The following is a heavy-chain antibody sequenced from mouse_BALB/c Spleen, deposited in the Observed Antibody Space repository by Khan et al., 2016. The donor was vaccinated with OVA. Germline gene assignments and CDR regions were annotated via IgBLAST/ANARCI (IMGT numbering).Heavy chain of an antibody. CDR1: GYTFTDYV. V-gene: IGHV1-77*01. CDR3: ARPSIHYYGYNAMDY. D-gene: IGHD1-2*01. CDR2: IYPGSGST. J-gene: IGHJ4*01. Sequence: QVQLQQSGPELVKPGALVKMSCKASGYTFTDYVISWVKQRTGQGLEWIGEIYPGSGSTYYNEKFKGKATLTADKSSNTAYMQLSSLTSEDSAVYFCARPSIHYYGYNAMDYWGQGTSVTVSS.